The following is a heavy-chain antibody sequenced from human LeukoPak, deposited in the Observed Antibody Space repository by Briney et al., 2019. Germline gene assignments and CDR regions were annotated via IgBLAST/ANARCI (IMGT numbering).Heavy chain of an antibody. D-gene: IGHD6-19*01. J-gene: IGHJ5*02. CDR1: GFTFSNYA. CDR3: ARAVAGTSWLDP. V-gene: IGHV3-23*01. Sequence: GGSLRLSCAASGFTFSNYAMSWVRQAPGKGPEWVSAISDSGGSTYYADSVKGRFSISRDNSKNALYLHMNSLRAEDTAMYYCARAVAGTSWLDPWGQGTLVTVSP. CDR2: ISDSGGST.